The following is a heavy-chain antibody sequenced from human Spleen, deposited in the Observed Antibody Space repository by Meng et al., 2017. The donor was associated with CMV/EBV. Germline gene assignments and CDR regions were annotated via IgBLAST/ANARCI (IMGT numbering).Heavy chain of an antibody. CDR1: GFSLSTSGVG. J-gene: IGHJ4*02. V-gene: IGHV2-5*02. CDR2: IYWDDDK. D-gene: IGHD3-10*01. CDR3: ARALLWFGEFFFDY. Sequence: QIPCKASGPTLVKPTPTLPLTCTFSGFSLSTSGVGVGWIRQPPGKALEWLALIYWDDDKRYSPSLKSRLTITKDTSKNQVVLTMTNMDPVDTATYYCARALLWFGEFFFDYWGQGTLVTVPS.